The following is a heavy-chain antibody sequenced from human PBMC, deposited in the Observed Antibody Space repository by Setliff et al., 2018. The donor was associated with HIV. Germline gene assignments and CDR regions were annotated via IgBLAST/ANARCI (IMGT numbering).Heavy chain of an antibody. CDR2: INPKSGAT. D-gene: IGHD2-2*01. V-gene: IGHV1-2*06. Sequence: ASVKVSCKASGYSFTGYYVNWVRQAPGQGLEWMGRINPKSGATNLAQKFQGRVTLTRDTSVTTVYMELNSLRSVDTAVYYCARKDGVGYCDSNSCYGIGPIDFWGQGSLVTVSS. J-gene: IGHJ4*02. CDR1: GYSFTGYY. CDR3: ARKDGVGYCDSNSCYGIGPIDF.